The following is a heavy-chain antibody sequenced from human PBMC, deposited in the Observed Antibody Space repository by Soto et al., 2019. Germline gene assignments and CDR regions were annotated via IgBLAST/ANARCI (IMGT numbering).Heavy chain of an antibody. Sequence: ASVKVSCKASGYTFTSYDIYWVRQATGQGLEWMGWMNPNTGNSGYAQKFQGRVTVTSDTSINTVHMELSSLRSEDTAVYYCARRAETTGWNAFGADKYYFDFWGQGTLVPVYS. V-gene: IGHV1-8*01. CDR3: ARRAETTGWNAFGADKYYFDF. J-gene: IGHJ4*02. CDR2: MNPNTGNS. D-gene: IGHD1-1*01. CDR1: GYTFTSYD.